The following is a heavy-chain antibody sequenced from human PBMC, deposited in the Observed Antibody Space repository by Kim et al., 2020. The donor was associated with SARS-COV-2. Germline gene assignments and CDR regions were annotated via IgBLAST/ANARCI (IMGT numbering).Heavy chain of an antibody. Sequence: ADSVKGRFTSSRDNPKSTLYLQMNSLRAEDTAVYYCARGTMVRGVISDYWGQGTLVTVSS. CDR3: ARGTMVRGVISDY. J-gene: IGHJ4*02. V-gene: IGHV3-53*01. D-gene: IGHD3-10*01.